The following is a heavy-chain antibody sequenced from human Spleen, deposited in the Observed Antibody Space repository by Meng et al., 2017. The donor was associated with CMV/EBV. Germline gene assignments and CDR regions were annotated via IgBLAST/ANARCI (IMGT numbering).Heavy chain of an antibody. J-gene: IGHJ3*02. Sequence: GESLKISCAASGFTFSSYWMHWVRQAPGKGLVWVSRINSDGSSTSYADSVKGRFTISRDNSKNTLYLQMNSLRAEDTAVYYCAGRIPLNAFDIWGQGTMVTVSS. D-gene: IGHD2-15*01. V-gene: IGHV3-74*01. CDR3: AGRIPLNAFDI. CDR2: INSDGSST. CDR1: GFTFSSYW.